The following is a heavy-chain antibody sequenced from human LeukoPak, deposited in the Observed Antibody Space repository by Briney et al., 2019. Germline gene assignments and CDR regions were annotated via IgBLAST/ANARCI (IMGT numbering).Heavy chain of an antibody. J-gene: IGHJ4*02. V-gene: IGHV4-34*01. CDR1: GGSFSGYY. CDR3: AREYYDILTGYYGGIDY. Sequence: SETLSLTCAVYGGSFSGYYWSWIRQPPGKGLEWIGEINHSGSTNCNPSLKSRVTISVDTSKNQFSLKLSSVTAADTAVYYCAREYYDILTGYYGGIDYWGQGTLVTVSS. D-gene: IGHD3-9*01. CDR2: INHSGST.